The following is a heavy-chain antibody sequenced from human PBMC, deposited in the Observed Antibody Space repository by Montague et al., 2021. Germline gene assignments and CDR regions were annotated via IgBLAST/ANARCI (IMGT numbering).Heavy chain of an antibody. J-gene: IGHJ4*02. CDR1: GGSISSTSHY. Sequence: SETLSLTCTVSGGSISSTSHYWDWIRQPPGKGLEWIGTFYSGGNTYYNPHLKSRLSISADTSNNQFSLTLLSVTAADTAVYFCARGRITVTTYPLDYWGQGTLVIVSS. V-gene: IGHV4-39*01. CDR3: ARGRITVTTYPLDY. D-gene: IGHD1-20*01. CDR2: FYSGGNT.